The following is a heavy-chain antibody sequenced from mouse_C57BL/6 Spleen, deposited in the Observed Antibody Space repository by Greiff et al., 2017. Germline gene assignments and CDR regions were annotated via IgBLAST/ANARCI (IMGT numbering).Heavy chain of an antibody. V-gene: IGHV1-72*01. J-gene: IGHJ4*01. Sequence: QVQLQQPGAELVKPGASVKLSCKASGYTFTSYWMHWVKQRPGRGLEWIGMIDPNSGGTKYNEKFKSKATLTVDKPSSTAYMQLSSLTSEDSAVYYCARSPTGTYYAMDYWGQGTSVTVS. CDR1: GYTFTSYW. CDR2: IDPNSGGT. D-gene: IGHD4-1*02. CDR3: ARSPTGTYYAMDY.